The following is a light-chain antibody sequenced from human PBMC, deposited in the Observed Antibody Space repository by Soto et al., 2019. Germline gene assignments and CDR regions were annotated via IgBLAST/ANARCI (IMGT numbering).Light chain of an antibody. J-gene: IGKJ4*01. CDR2: GAS. Sequence: EIVLTQSPGTLSLSPGERATLSCRASQSVSSSYLAWYQQKPGQAPRLLIYGASSRATGIPDRFSGSGSGTEFTLTISSLQSEDFALYYCQQYTVWPFTFGGGTKVDIK. V-gene: IGKV3-20*01. CDR3: QQYTVWPFT. CDR1: QSVSSSY.